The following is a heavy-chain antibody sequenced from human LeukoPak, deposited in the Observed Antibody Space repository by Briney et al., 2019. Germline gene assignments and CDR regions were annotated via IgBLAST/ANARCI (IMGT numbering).Heavy chain of an antibody. J-gene: IGHJ3*02. CDR2: IEPHGSET. D-gene: IGHD5-12*01. CDR1: GFTFSTSW. CDR3: ARDSRGAFDI. Sequence: GGSLRLSCAASGFTFSTSWMTWVRQSPGKGLEWAANIEPHGSETFYVDPVKGRFTISRDNAKNLLYLQMNSLRAEDTALYYCARDSRGAFDIWGQGTMVTVSS. V-gene: IGHV3-7*03.